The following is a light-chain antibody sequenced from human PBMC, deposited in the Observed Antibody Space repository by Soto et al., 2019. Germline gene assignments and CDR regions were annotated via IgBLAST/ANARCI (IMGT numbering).Light chain of an antibody. Sequence: QSALTQPRSVSGSPGQSVTISCTGTSSDVGAYNYVSWYQQHPGKAPKLIVYDVTKRPSGVPDRFAGSKSGNTASLTISGLQAEDEADYHCCSYAGSYVFVFGTGTKVTVL. V-gene: IGLV2-11*01. CDR1: SSDVGAYNY. CDR2: DVT. CDR3: CSYAGSYVFV. J-gene: IGLJ1*01.